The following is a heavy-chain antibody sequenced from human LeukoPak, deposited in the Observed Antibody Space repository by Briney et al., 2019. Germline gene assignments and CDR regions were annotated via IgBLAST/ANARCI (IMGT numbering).Heavy chain of an antibody. CDR1: GYTFTSYG. Sequence: GASVKVSCKASGYTFTSYGISWVRQAPGQGLEWMGWISAYNGNTNYAQKLQGRVTMTTDTSTSTAYMELRSLRSDDTAVYYCATITGSGSYPYYFDYWGQGTLVTVSS. J-gene: IGHJ4*02. CDR3: ATITGSGSYPYYFDY. V-gene: IGHV1-18*01. CDR2: ISAYNGNT. D-gene: IGHD1-26*01.